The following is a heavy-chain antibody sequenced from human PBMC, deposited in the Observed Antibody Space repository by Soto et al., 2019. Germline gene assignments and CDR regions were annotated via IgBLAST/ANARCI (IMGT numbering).Heavy chain of an antibody. J-gene: IGHJ3*01. CDR3: APRALYGPNSPV. Sequence: GSLRLSCAASGFTFSSYAMSWVRQAPGKGLEWVSAISGSGGSTYYADSVKGRFTISRDNSKNTLYLQMNSLRAEDTAVYYCAPRALYGPNSPVWGQGTMVTVSS. V-gene: IGHV3-23*01. CDR2: ISGSGGST. CDR1: GFTFSSYA. D-gene: IGHD2-2*02.